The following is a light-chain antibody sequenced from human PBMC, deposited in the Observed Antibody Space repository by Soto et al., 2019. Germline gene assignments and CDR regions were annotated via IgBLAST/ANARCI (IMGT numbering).Light chain of an antibody. V-gene: IGLV2-8*01. CDR1: SSDVGGFNY. J-gene: IGLJ1*01. Sequence: QSALTQPPSASGSPGQSVTISCTETSSDVGGFNYVSWHQQHPGKAPKLILYEVNKRPSGVPDRFSGYKSGNTASLTVSGLQAEDEADYDCSSYAGSNNPPYVFGTGTKVTVL. CDR3: SSYAGSNNPPYV. CDR2: EVN.